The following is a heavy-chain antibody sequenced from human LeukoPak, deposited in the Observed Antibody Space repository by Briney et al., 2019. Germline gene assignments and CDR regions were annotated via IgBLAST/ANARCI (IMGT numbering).Heavy chain of an antibody. CDR2: IDPNSGGT. V-gene: IGHV1-2*02. D-gene: IGHD3-10*01. J-gene: IGHJ2*01. CDR1: GYTFTAYY. Sequence: ASVKVSCNASGYTFTAYYIHWVRQAPGQGLEWMGWIDPNSGGTNYAQRFLGSVTMTGDTSINTAFMEVRRLRSDDTAIYYCARGRGTTMVREVITYYFDLWGHGSLVTVSS. CDR3: ARGRGTTMVREVITYYFDL.